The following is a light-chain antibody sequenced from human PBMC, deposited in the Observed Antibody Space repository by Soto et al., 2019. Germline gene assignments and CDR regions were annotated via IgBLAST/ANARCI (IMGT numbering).Light chain of an antibody. CDR2: EVS. CDR1: SSDVGGYNY. Sequence: QSVLTQPPSASGSLGQSVTISCTGTSSDVGGYNYVSWYQQYPGKAPKLMIYEVSKRPSGVPDRFSGSKSGNTASLTVSGLQAEDEADYYCSSYAGSNSWVFGGGTKLTVL. V-gene: IGLV2-8*01. CDR3: SSYAGSNSWV. J-gene: IGLJ3*02.